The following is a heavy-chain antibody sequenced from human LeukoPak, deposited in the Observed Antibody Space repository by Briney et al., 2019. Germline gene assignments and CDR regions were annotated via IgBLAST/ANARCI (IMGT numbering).Heavy chain of an antibody. V-gene: IGHV3-11*01. D-gene: IGHD1-26*01. Sequence: GGSLRLSCGASGFTFSDYYMSWIRQAPGKGLEWVSYISSSGSTIYYADSVKGRFTISRDNAKNSLYLQMNSLRAEDTAVYYCAREYSGSYYAFDYWGQGTLVTVSS. CDR2: ISSSGSTI. CDR1: GFTFSDYY. J-gene: IGHJ4*02. CDR3: AREYSGSYYAFDY.